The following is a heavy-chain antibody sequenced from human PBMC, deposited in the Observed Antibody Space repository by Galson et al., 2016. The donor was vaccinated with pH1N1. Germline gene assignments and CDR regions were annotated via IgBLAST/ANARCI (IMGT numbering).Heavy chain of an antibody. CDR3: ARRVYDFGVSFDH. CDR1: GFSPTSSGMC. V-gene: IGHV2-5*02. D-gene: IGHD3-10*01. J-gene: IGHJ4*02. CDR2: IHWDDDK. Sequence: PALVKPTQTLRLTCSLSGFSPTSSGMCVGWIRQFPGKAPEWLALIHWDDDKRYNLSFKNRLTLTRDNSRNEVVLTMTNTVPLDSGTYYCARRVYDFGVSFDHWGQGILVTVSS.